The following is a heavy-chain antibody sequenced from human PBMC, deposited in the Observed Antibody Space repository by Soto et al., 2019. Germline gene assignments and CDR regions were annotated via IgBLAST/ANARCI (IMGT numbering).Heavy chain of an antibody. Sequence: SETLSLTCAVSGGSISSSNWWSWVRQPPGKGLEWIGYIYYSGSTNYNPSLKSRVTISVDTSKNQFSLKLSSVTAADTAVYYCARNGPVTFDYWGQGTLVTVSS. V-gene: IGHV4-4*02. CDR1: GGSISSSNW. CDR3: ARNGPVTFDY. J-gene: IGHJ4*02. D-gene: IGHD4-17*01. CDR2: IYYSGST.